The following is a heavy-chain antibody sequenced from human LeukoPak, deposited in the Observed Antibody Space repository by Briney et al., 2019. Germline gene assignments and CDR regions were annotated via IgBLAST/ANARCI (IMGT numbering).Heavy chain of an antibody. CDR3: ATRVEDYGGIDY. V-gene: IGHV1-46*01. CDR2: INPSGGST. CDR1: GYTFTSYA. D-gene: IGHD4-17*01. Sequence: ASVKVSCKASGYTFTSYAMNWVRQAPGQGLEWMGIINPSGGSTSYAQKFQGRVTMTRDMSTSTVYMELSSLRSEDTAVYYCATRVEDYGGIDYWGQGTLVTVSS. J-gene: IGHJ4*02.